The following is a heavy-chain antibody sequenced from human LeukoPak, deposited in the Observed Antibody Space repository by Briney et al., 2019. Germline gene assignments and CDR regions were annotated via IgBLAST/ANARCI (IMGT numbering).Heavy chain of an antibody. Sequence: TSETLSLTCTVSGGSISSGSYYWSWIRQPAGKGLEWIGRIYTSGSTNYNPSLKSRVTISVDTSKNQFSLKLSSVTAADTAVYYCARAASGYSSGWSTMDVWGKGTTVTISS. D-gene: IGHD6-19*01. CDR1: GGSISSGSYY. CDR3: ARAASGYSSGWSTMDV. V-gene: IGHV4-61*02. J-gene: IGHJ6*04. CDR2: IYTSGST.